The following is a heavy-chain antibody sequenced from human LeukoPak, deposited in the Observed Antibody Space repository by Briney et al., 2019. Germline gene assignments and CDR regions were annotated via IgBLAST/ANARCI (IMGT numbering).Heavy chain of an antibody. D-gene: IGHD2-2*01. J-gene: IGHJ6*02. CDR2: IKQDGSEK. Sequence: PGRSLRLSCAASGFTFSSYWMSWVRQAPGPGLEWVANIKQDGSEKYYADSVKGRFTISRDNAKNSLYLQMNSLRAEDTAVYYCAIEPRYCSSTSYYDHDYYYGMDVWGQGTTVTVSS. CDR1: GFTFSSYW. CDR3: AIEPRYCSSTSYYDHDYYYGMDV. V-gene: IGHV3-7*01.